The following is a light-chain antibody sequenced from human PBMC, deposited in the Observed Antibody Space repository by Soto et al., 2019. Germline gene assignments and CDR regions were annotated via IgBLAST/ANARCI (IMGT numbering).Light chain of an antibody. CDR1: QGIRND. CDR2: TAS. V-gene: IGKV1-39*01. CDR3: QQTYITPYT. J-gene: IGKJ5*01. Sequence: DIQMTQSPSSLSASVGDRVTITCRASQGIRNDLGWYQQKPGKAPKRLIYTASTLQSGVPSRFRGSGSGTDFTLTIDSLQPDDFATYYCQQTYITPYTFGQGTRLEIK.